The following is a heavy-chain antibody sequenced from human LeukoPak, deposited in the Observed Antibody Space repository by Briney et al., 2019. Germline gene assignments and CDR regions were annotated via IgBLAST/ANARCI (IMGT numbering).Heavy chain of an antibody. J-gene: IGHJ4*02. CDR2: ISGSGST. CDR3: AKEFSYDSSGSTG. V-gene: IGHV3-23*01. D-gene: IGHD3-22*01. CDR1: GFTFSSYA. Sequence: GGSLRLSCAASGFTFSSYAMSWVRQAPGKGLEWVSAISGSGSTYYADSVKGRFTISRDNSKNTLYLQMNSLRAEDTAVYYCAKEFSYDSSGSTGWGQGTLVTVSS.